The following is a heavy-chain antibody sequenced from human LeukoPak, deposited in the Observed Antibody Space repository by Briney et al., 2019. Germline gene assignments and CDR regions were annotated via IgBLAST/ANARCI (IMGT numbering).Heavy chain of an antibody. CDR3: ARGPPRGKYYYMDV. Sequence: PGGSLRLSCAASGLTFSSFDMPWVRQPTGQGLEWVSTIGTASDTYYPGSVEGRFTLSRDNAKNSLYLQMNSLTAGDTAVYYCARGPPRGKYYYMDVWGKGTTVTVSS. CDR1: GLTFSSFD. V-gene: IGHV3-13*01. CDR2: IGTASDT. D-gene: IGHD1-1*01. J-gene: IGHJ6*03.